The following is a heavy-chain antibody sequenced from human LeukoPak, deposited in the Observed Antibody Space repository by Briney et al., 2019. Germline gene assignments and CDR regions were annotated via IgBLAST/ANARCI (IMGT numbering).Heavy chain of an antibody. D-gene: IGHD3-22*01. V-gene: IGHV1-2*06. CDR1: GYTLTDCY. CDR2: INPNSGGT. Sequence: GASVKVSCKASGYTLTDCYMHWVRQAPGQGPKWMGRINPNSGGTNYAQKFQGRVTMTRDTSISTVYMELSRLRSDDTAVYYCARVGYYESSGYYEYWGQGTLVTVSS. J-gene: IGHJ4*02. CDR3: ARVGYYESSGYYEY.